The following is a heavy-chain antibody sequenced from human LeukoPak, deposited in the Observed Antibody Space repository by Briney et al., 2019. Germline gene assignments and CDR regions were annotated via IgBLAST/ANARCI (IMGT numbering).Heavy chain of an antibody. D-gene: IGHD4-17*01. CDR1: GGTFSSYA. CDR3: ARSDTVPTAYYFDY. CDR2: IIPIFGTA. J-gene: IGHJ4*02. V-gene: IGHV1-69*06. Sequence: ASVKVSCKASGGTFSSYAISWVRQAPGQGLEWMGGIIPIFGTANYAQKFQGRVTITADKSTSTAYMELSSLRSEDTAVYYCARSDTVPTAYYFDYWGQGTLVTVSS.